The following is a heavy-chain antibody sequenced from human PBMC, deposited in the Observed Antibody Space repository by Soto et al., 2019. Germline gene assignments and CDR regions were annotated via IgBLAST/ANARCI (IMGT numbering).Heavy chain of an antibody. CDR3: ARGMKNSSGWYYYYYYMDV. V-gene: IGHV1-2*04. CDR1: GYTFTGYY. D-gene: IGHD6-19*01. J-gene: IGHJ6*03. CDR2: INPNSGGT. Sequence: ASVKVSCKASGYTFTGYYMHWVRQAPGQGLEWMGWINPNSGGTNYAQKFQGWVTMTRDTSISTAYMELSRLRSDDTAVYYCARGMKNSSGWYYYYYYMDVWGKGTTVTVSS.